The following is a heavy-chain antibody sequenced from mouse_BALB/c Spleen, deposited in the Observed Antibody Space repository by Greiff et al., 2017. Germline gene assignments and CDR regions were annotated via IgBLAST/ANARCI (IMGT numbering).Heavy chain of an antibody. J-gene: IGHJ4*01. CDR1: GYSFTGYT. D-gene: IGHD1-1*01. V-gene: IGHV1-18*01. CDR2: INPYNGGT. Sequence: EVKLQQSGPELVKPGASMKISCKASGYSFTGYTMNWVKQSHGKNLEWIGLINPYNGGTSYNQKFKGKATLTVDKSSSTAYMELLSLTSEDSAVYYCARYYYGSSYVYYYAMDYWGQGTSVTVSS. CDR3: ARYYYGSSYVYYYAMDY.